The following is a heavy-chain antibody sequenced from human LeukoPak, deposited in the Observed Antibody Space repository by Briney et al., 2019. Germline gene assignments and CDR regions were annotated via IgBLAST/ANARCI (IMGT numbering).Heavy chain of an antibody. D-gene: IGHD3-16*02. CDR1: GYSFTSYW. CDR3: YVWGSYRYDAFDI. Sequence: GESLKISCKGSGYSFTSYWISWVRQMPGKGLEWMGRIDPSDSYTNYSPSFQGHVTISADKSISTAYLQWSSLKASDTAMYYCYVWGSYRYDAFDIWGQGTMVTVSS. J-gene: IGHJ3*02. CDR2: IDPSDSYT. V-gene: IGHV5-10-1*01.